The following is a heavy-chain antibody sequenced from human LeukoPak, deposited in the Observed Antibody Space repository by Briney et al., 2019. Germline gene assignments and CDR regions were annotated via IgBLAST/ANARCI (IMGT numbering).Heavy chain of an antibody. CDR2: ISSSSSYI. J-gene: IGHJ4*02. CDR3: AKDPSYNWNYLTY. CDR1: GFTFSSYT. D-gene: IGHD1-20*01. V-gene: IGHV3-21*01. Sequence: PGGSLRLSCAASGFTFSSYTMKWVRQAPGKGLEWVSSISSSSSYIYYADSVKGRFTISRDNSKNTLYLQMNSLRAEDTAVYYCAKDPSYNWNYLTYWGQGTLVTVSS.